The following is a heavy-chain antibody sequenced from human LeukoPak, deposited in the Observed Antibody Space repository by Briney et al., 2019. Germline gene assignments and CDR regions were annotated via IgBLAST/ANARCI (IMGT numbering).Heavy chain of an antibody. CDR3: ARIAARRRDAFDI. CDR1: GGSFSGYY. CDR2: INHSGCT. D-gene: IGHD6-6*01. J-gene: IGHJ3*02. V-gene: IGHV4-34*01. Sequence: SETLPLTCAVYGGSFSGYYWSWIRQPPGKGLEWIGEINHSGCTNYNPSLKSRVTISVDTSKNQFSLKLSSVTAADTAVYYCARIAARRRDAFDIWGQGTMVTVSS.